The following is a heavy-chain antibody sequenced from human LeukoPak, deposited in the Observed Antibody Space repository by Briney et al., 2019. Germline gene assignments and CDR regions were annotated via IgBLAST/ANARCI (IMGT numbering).Heavy chain of an antibody. J-gene: IGHJ4*02. V-gene: IGHV1-2*02. CDR2: INPSSGGT. CDR3: ARDPPYYYDSSGYYAHDY. CDR1: GYTFTDYY. Sequence: ASVKVSCKASGYTFTDYYMYWVRQAPGQGLEWMGWINPSSGGTNHAQKFQGRVTMTRDTSITTAYLELSRLTSDDTAVYYCARDPPYYYDSSGYYAHDYWGQGTLVTVSS. D-gene: IGHD3-22*01.